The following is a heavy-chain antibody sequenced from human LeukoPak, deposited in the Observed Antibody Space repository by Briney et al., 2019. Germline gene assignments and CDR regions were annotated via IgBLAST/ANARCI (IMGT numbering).Heavy chain of an antibody. CDR1: GGSINSNSHH. CDR3: ARRGDILTDYAFDY. Sequence: PSETLSLTCSVSGGSINSNSHHWDWIRQAPGKGLEWIGNIYYSGTTSYNPSLKSRVTISVDTSKIQFSLRLSTVPAADTAVYYCARRGDILTDYAFDYWGQGTLVTVSS. CDR2: IYYSGTT. V-gene: IGHV4-39*01. D-gene: IGHD3-9*01. J-gene: IGHJ4*02.